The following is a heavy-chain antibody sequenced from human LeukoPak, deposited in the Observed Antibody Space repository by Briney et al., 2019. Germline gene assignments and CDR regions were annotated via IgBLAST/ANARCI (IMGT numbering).Heavy chain of an antibody. V-gene: IGHV3-30-3*01. Sequence: GGSLRLSCAASGFTFSSHAMHWARQAPGKGLEWVAVISYDGSSKYYADSVKGRFTISRDNSINALYLQMNSLRLDDTAVYYCARDLERQQWLVRYYYYGMDVWGQGTTVTVSS. CDR1: GFTFSSHA. J-gene: IGHJ6*02. D-gene: IGHD6-19*01. CDR3: ARDLERQQWLVRYYYYGMDV. CDR2: ISYDGSSK.